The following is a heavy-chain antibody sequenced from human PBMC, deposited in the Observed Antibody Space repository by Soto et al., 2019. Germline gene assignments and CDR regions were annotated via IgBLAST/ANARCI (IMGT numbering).Heavy chain of an antibody. CDR1: SFTFSRCT. J-gene: IGHJ6*02. Sequence: PGGTLRLSCTASSFTFSRCTMTWFLQAPGKGLECVSSISGTGNHMYYADSVKGRFTISRDNAKSSLFLQMTSLRAEDTAVYYCEREHEELVIKPYYGLDVWGLGTTDTVSS. CDR3: EREHEELVIKPYYGLDV. D-gene: IGHD3-9*01. CDR2: ISGTGNHM. V-gene: IGHV3-21*06.